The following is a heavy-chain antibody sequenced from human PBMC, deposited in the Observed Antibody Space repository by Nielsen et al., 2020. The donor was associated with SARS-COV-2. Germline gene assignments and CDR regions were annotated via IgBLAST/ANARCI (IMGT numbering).Heavy chain of an antibody. CDR1: GFTFSSYG. CDR2: ISYDGSNK. D-gene: IGHD3-22*01. V-gene: IGHV3-30*18. CDR3: AKAPYYYDSSGYHTDNYFDY. Sequence: GGSLRLSCAASGFTFSSYGMHWVRQAPGKGLEWVAVISYDGSNKYYADSVKGRFTISRDNSKNTLYLQMNSLRAEDTAVYYCAKAPYYYDSSGYHTDNYFDYWGQGTLVTVSS. J-gene: IGHJ4*02.